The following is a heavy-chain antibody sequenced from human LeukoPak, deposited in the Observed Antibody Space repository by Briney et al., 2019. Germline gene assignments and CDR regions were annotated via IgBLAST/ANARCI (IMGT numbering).Heavy chain of an antibody. CDR1: GITFSSYS. CDR3: ARASSKQLAGYLPDGFDI. Sequence: PGGFLRLTRAASGITFSSYSMNWVPPAPGKGLEWHEYHSSSGICVYYADSVKGRFTISRDNAKSSLSLQMNSLRAEAAAVYYCARASSKQLAGYLPDGFDIWGQGTMVTVSS. V-gene: IGHV3-21*01. CDR2: HSSSGICV. D-gene: IGHD3-9*01. J-gene: IGHJ3*02.